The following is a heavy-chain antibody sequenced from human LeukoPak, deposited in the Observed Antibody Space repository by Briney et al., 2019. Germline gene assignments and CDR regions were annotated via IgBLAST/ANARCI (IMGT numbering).Heavy chain of an antibody. J-gene: IGHJ6*02. CDR2: INPNSGGT. Sequence: ASVKVSCKASGYTFTGYYMHWVRQAPGQGLEWMGWINPNSGGTNYAQKFQGWVTMTRDTSISTAYMELSRLRSDDTAVYYCARGGYYGSASYYYGMDVWGQGTTVTVSS. V-gene: IGHV1-2*04. CDR3: ARGGYYGSASYYYGMDV. CDR1: GYTFTGYY. D-gene: IGHD3-10*01.